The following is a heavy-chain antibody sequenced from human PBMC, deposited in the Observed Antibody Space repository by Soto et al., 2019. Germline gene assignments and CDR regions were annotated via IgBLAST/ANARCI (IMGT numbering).Heavy chain of an antibody. D-gene: IGHD3-9*01. Sequence: KPSETLSLTCTVSGGSISSSSYYWGWIRQPPGKGLEWIGSIYYSGSTYYNPSLKSRVTISVDTSKNQFSLKLSSVTAADTAVYYCARIGILAYYDILTGPPVYYGMDVWGQGTTVTVSS. CDR2: IYYSGST. CDR1: GGSISSSSYY. V-gene: IGHV4-39*01. CDR3: ARIGILAYYDILTGPPVYYGMDV. J-gene: IGHJ6*02.